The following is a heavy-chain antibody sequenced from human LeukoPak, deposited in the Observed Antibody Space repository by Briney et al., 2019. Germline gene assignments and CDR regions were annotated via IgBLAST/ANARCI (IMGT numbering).Heavy chain of an antibody. CDR3: AKDVASRRDGCFDL. Sequence: GGSLRLSCAASGFTFDDYAMHWVRQAPGKGLEWVSGISWNSGSIAYAESVKGRFTISRDNAKNSLYLQMNSLRIEDMALYYCAKDVASRRDGCFDLWGRGTLVIVSS. D-gene: IGHD1-1*01. J-gene: IGHJ2*01. CDR2: ISWNSGSI. V-gene: IGHV3-9*03. CDR1: GFTFDDYA.